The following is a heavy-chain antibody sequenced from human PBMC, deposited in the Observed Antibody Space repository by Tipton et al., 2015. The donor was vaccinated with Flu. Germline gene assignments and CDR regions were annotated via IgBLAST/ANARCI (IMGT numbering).Heavy chain of an antibody. CDR1: GFTFSRYA. Sequence: LSLTCVASGFTFSRYAMSWVRRAPGKGLEWVSAVSGGGDTTYFADPIKGRFTISRDNIKNTLSLQMNSLRAEDTAVYYCARVIPELVAGLDYWGRGTLVTVSS. CDR2: VSGGGDTT. CDR3: ARVIPELVAGLDY. D-gene: IGHD6-19*01. V-gene: IGHV3-23*01. J-gene: IGHJ4*02.